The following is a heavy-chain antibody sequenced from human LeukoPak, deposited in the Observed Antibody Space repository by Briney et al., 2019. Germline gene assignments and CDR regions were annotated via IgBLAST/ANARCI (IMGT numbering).Heavy chain of an antibody. Sequence: GGSLRLSCAASGFTFSNYWMSWVRQAPGKGLEWVANIKQNGSEKYYVDSVKGRFTISRDNAKNSLYLQMNSLRAEDTAVYYCAGMNSYGSFDYWGQGTLVTVSS. V-gene: IGHV3-7*01. CDR3: AGMNSYGSFDY. CDR1: GFTFSNYW. D-gene: IGHD5-18*01. J-gene: IGHJ4*02. CDR2: IKQNGSEK.